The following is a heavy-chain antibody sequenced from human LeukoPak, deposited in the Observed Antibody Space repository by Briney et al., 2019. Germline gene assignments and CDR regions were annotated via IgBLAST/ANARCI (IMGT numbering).Heavy chain of an antibody. Sequence: GGSLRLSCAASGFTFSSYGMHWVRQAPGKGLEWVAFIRYDGSNKYYADSVKGRFTISRDNSKNTLYLQMNSLRAEDTAVYYCAKSIPPMTTHPYYFDYWGQGTLVTVSS. D-gene: IGHD4-11*01. J-gene: IGHJ4*02. CDR3: AKSIPPMTTHPYYFDY. CDR2: IRYDGSNK. CDR1: GFTFSSYG. V-gene: IGHV3-30*02.